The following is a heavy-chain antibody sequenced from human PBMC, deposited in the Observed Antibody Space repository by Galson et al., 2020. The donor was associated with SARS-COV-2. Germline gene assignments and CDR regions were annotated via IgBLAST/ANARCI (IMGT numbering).Heavy chain of an antibody. J-gene: IGHJ4*02. V-gene: IGHV3-7*01. Sequence: VSLRLSCGASGFIFSNYWMSWVRQAPGKGLEWVANIKQDESEKHYVDSVKGRFTISRDNAKSSVYLQLNSLRVEDTAVYYCARGTVTFDYWGQGALVTVSS. CDR2: IKQDESEK. D-gene: IGHD4-17*01. CDR1: GFIFSNYW. CDR3: ARGTVTFDY.